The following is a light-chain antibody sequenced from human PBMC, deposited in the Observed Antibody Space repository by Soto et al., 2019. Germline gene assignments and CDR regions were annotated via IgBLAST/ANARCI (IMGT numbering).Light chain of an antibody. CDR1: SSDVGGYNF. Sequence: QSALTQPASVSGSPGQSITISCTGTSSDVGGYNFVSWYQQLPGKAPKLIIYEVSNRPSGVSNRFSGSKSGNTASLTISGLQAEDEADYYCSSYTSSSSFVFGTGTKVTVL. J-gene: IGLJ1*01. CDR2: EVS. V-gene: IGLV2-14*01. CDR3: SSYTSSSSFV.